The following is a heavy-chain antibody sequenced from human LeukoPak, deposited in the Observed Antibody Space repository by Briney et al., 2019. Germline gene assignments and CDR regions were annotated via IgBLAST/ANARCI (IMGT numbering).Heavy chain of an antibody. D-gene: IGHD6-19*01. CDR2: INHSGST. CDR1: GGSFSGYY. CDR3: ARGVFGRYSSGWYGRVGFDY. J-gene: IGHJ4*02. V-gene: IGHV4-34*01. Sequence: SETLSLTCAVYGGSFSGYYWSWIRQPPGKGLEWIGEINHSGSTNYNPSLKSRVTISVDTSKNQFSLKLSSVTAADTAVYYCARGVFGRYSSGWYGRVGFDYWRQGTLVTVSS.